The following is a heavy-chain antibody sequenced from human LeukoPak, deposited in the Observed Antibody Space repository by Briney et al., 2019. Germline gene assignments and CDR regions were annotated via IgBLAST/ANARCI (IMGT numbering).Heavy chain of an antibody. V-gene: IGHV3-30*04. CDR1: EFTFSRYD. CDR3: ARASAVSGAYRDNWFDP. Sequence: GVSLRLSCTASEFTFSRYDMHWVRQAPGKGLEWVAVISYDGRSEYYADSVKGRFTISRDNSKNTLYVQMNGLRGEDTAVYYCARASAVSGAYRDNWFDPWGQGTLVTVSS. D-gene: IGHD6-13*01. CDR2: ISYDGRSE. J-gene: IGHJ5*02.